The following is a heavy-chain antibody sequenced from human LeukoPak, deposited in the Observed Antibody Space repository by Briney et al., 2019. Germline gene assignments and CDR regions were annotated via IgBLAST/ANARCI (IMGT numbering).Heavy chain of an antibody. CDR3: AKGYGMVRGVIINFDY. Sequence: SAGSLRLSCAASGFTFSSYGMHWVRQAPGKGLEWVAVISYDGSNKCYADSVKGRFTISRDNSKNTLYLQMNSLRAEDTAVYYCAKGYGMVRGVIINFDYWGQGTLVTVSS. CDR2: ISYDGSNK. D-gene: IGHD3-10*01. V-gene: IGHV3-30*18. CDR1: GFTFSSYG. J-gene: IGHJ4*02.